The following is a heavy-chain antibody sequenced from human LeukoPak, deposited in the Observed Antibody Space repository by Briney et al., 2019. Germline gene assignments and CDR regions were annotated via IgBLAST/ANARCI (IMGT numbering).Heavy chain of an antibody. CDR3: AKGILGHCTGATCYPFDN. Sequence: GGSLRLFCVASGFIFSNYAMKWVRHAPGKRREWVVSIVGSGVDTYHAASVKGRFSVSGDNSKNTVYLQMDSLRDEDTAVYHCAKGILGHCTGATCYPFDNWGQGTLVTVSS. V-gene: IGHV3-23*01. CDR2: IVGSGVDT. D-gene: IGHD2-8*02. CDR1: GFIFSNYA. J-gene: IGHJ4*02.